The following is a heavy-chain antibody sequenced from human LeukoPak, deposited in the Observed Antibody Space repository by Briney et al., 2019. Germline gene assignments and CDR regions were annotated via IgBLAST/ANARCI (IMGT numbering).Heavy chain of an antibody. V-gene: IGHV3-23*01. CDR2: IDGSGVTT. CDR1: GFTFSTYT. Sequence: PGGSLRLSCAASGFTFSTYTMSWVRQAPEKGLQWVSAIDGSGVTTFYGDSVRGRFTTFRDNFKKTLYLQMNSLRAEDTAVYYCAKVVRRYFDWLFPGASDYWGQGTLVTVSS. J-gene: IGHJ4*02. D-gene: IGHD3-9*01. CDR3: AKVVRRYFDWLFPGASDY.